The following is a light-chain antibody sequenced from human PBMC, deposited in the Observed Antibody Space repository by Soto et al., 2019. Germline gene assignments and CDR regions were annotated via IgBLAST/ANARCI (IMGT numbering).Light chain of an antibody. V-gene: IGLV1-40*01. Sequence: QSVLTQAPSVSGALGQRVTISCTGSSSNIGAGFGVHWYQQLPGTAPKLLIHGNNNRPSGVPDRFSGSKSGTSASLAITGLQAEDEADYYCLSYDRSLSVVFGGGTKLTVL. J-gene: IGLJ2*01. CDR2: GNN. CDR3: LSYDRSLSVV. CDR1: SSNIGAGFG.